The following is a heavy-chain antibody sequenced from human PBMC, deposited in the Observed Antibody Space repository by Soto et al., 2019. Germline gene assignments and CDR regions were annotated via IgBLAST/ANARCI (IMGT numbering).Heavy chain of an antibody. V-gene: IGHV1-46*01. J-gene: IGHJ5*02. CDR3: ARDLDYCSGGSCAGPP. CDR2: INPPGTST. D-gene: IGHD2-15*01. Sequence: ASVKVSCKASGYTFTNFYIHWLRQAPGQGLEWMGIINPPGTSTTFAQRFQGRVTMTTDTSTSTAYMELSSLRSDDTAVYYCARDLDYCSGGSCAGPPWGQGTLVTVSS. CDR1: GYTFTNFY.